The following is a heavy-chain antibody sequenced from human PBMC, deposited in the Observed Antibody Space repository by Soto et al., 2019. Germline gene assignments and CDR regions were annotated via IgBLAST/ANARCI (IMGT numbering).Heavy chain of an antibody. CDR3: ARDGGARYGASGFDI. CDR2: IYHSGYT. Sequence: QVQLQESGPGLVKPSETLSLTCTVSGGSISSYYWSWIRQPPGKGLEWIGYIYHSGYTYYNPSLKSRVTMSVDRSKNQFSLRLSSVTAADTAVYYCARDGGARYGASGFDIWGQGTMVTVSS. CDR1: GGSISSYY. J-gene: IGHJ3*02. D-gene: IGHD3-16*01. V-gene: IGHV4-59*12.